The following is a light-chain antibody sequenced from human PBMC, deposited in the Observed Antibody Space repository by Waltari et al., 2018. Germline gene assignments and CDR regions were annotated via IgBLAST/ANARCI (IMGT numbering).Light chain of an antibody. Sequence: EIVLTQSPGSLSSSPGVRVTLSCRASQSVSRALAWYKQKPGQAPRLLIFGASNRATGIPDRFSGSGSETDFSLTISRLEPEDFAVYYCQHYVRLPATFGRGTKVEIK. V-gene: IGKV3-20*01. CDR3: QHYVRLPAT. CDR1: QSVSRA. CDR2: GAS. J-gene: IGKJ1*01.